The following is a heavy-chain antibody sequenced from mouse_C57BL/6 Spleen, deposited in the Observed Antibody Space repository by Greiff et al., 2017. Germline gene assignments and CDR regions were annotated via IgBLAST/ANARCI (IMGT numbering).Heavy chain of an antibody. CDR2: IWGVGST. CDR1: GFSLTSYG. D-gene: IGHD2-4*01. J-gene: IGHJ4*01. Sequence: VKVVESGPGLVAPSQSLSITCTVSGFSLTSYGVDWVRQSPGKGLEWLGVIWGVGSTNYNSALKSRLSISKDNSKSQVFLKMNSLQTDDTARYYCASRDYDGYAMDYWGQGTSVTVSS. CDR3: ASRDYDGYAMDY. V-gene: IGHV2-6*01.